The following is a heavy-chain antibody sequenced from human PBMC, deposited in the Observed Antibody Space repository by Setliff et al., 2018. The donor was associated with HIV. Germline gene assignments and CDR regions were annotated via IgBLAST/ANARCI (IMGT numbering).Heavy chain of an antibody. D-gene: IGHD4-17*01. J-gene: IGHJ4*02. CDR3: AREIYGGNSRPFDY. CDR1: GGSISSYY. V-gene: IGHV4-59*01. CDR2: IYYNGNT. Sequence: SETLSLTCTVSGGSISSYYWSWIRQPPGKGLEWIGYIYYNGNTNYNPSLKSRVTISVDPSKNQLSLKLSSVTAADTAVYYCAREIYGGNSRPFDYWGQGTRVTVSS.